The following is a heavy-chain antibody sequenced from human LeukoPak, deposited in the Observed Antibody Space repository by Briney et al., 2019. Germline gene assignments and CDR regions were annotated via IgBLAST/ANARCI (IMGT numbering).Heavy chain of an antibody. CDR3: AKDQLGTTVAPDAFDI. Sequence: PGGSLRLSCAASGFTFSSYAMSWVRQAPGKGLEWVSAISGSGGSTYYADSVKGRFTISRDNSKNTLYLQMNSLRAEDTAVYYCAKDQLGTTVAPDAFDIWGQGTMVTVSS. CDR1: GFTFSSYA. J-gene: IGHJ3*02. D-gene: IGHD4-17*01. V-gene: IGHV3-23*01. CDR2: ISGSGGST.